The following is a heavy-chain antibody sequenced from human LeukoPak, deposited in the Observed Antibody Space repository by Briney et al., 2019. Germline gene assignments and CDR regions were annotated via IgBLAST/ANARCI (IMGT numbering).Heavy chain of an antibody. V-gene: IGHV4-39*01. J-gene: IGHJ4*02. Sequence: SETLSLTCTVSGGSISSSSYYWGWIRQPPGKGLEWIGSIYYSGSTYYNPSLKSRVTISVDTSKNQFSLKLSSVTAADAAVYYCARMVRGVYYFDYWGQGTLVTVSS. CDR3: ARMVRGVYYFDY. CDR1: GGSISSSSYY. D-gene: IGHD3-10*01. CDR2: IYYSGST.